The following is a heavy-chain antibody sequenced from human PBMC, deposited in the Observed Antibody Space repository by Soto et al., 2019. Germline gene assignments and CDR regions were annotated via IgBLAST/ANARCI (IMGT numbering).Heavy chain of an antibody. CDR2: IIPSFGTA. Sequence: SVKVSCKASGGTFSSYAISWVRQAPGQGLEWMGVIIPSFGTANYAQKFQGRVTMTGDTSTSTVYMELSSLRSEDTAVYYCARDLVGGPYHWFDPWGQGTLVTVSS. J-gene: IGHJ5*02. CDR1: GGTFSSYA. V-gene: IGHV1-69*06. CDR3: ARDLVGGPYHWFDP. D-gene: IGHD1-26*01.